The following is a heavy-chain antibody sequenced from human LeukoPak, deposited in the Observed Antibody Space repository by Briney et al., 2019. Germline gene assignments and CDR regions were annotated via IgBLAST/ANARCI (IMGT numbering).Heavy chain of an antibody. CDR1: GGSFSGYY. CDR3: ARGAGEYYYDSSGPLPGAFDI. V-gene: IGHV4-59*01. J-gene: IGHJ3*02. Sequence: SETLSLTCAVYGGSFSGYYWSWIRQPPGKGLEWIGYIYYSGSTNYNPSLKSRVTISVDTSKNQFSLKLSSVTAADTAVYYCARGAGEYYYDSSGPLPGAFDIWGQGTMVTVSS. CDR2: IYYSGST. D-gene: IGHD3-22*01.